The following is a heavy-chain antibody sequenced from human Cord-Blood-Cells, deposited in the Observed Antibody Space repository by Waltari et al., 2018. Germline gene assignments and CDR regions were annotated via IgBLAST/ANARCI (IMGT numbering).Heavy chain of an antibody. J-gene: IGHJ2*01. V-gene: IGHV3-53*04. CDR2: IYSGGST. CDR1: GFTVSSNY. CDR3: ASSSYWYFDL. Sequence: EVQLVESGGGLVQPGGSLRLSCAASGFTVSSNYMSWVRQAPGKGLEWVSVIYSGGSTNYADSVKGRFTISRHNSKNTLYLQMNSLRAEDTAVYYCASSSYWYFDLWGRGTLVTVSS.